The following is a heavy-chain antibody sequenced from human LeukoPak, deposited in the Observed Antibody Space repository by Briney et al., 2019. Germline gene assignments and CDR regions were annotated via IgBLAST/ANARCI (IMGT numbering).Heavy chain of an antibody. CDR1: GGSISRYY. J-gene: IGHJ6*02. CDR3: AREDPQTTVPEGLDV. Sequence: SGTLSLTCTVSGGSISRYYWSWIRQPPGKGLEWIGYIYFSGATNYNPSLKSRVTISVDTSKNQFSLKLSSVTAADTAVYYCAREDPQTTVPEGLDVWGQGTTVIVSS. CDR2: IYFSGAT. D-gene: IGHD4-17*01. V-gene: IGHV4-59*01.